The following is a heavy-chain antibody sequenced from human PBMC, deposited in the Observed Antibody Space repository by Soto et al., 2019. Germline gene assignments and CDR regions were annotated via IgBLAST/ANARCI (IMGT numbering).Heavy chain of an antibody. D-gene: IGHD3-22*01. CDR2: ISYDGNNK. V-gene: IGHV3-30*03. CDR1: GFTFSSYG. J-gene: IGHJ4*02. CDR3: ARDNGREQYYDSSGYWYYFDY. Sequence: GGSLRLSCAASGFTFSSYGMHWVRQAPGKGLEWVTFISYDGNNKYYADSVKGRFTISRDNSKNTLYLQMNSLRAEDTAVYYCARDNGREQYYDSSGYWYYFDYWGQGTLVTVSS.